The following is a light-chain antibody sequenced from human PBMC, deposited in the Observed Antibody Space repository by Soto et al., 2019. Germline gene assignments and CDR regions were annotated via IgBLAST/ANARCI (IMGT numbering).Light chain of an antibody. CDR1: SSDVGAYKY. V-gene: IGLV2-14*01. CDR2: EVT. J-gene: IGLJ3*02. CDR3: SSYTSSSTWV. Sequence: QSALTQPASVSGSPGQSITISCTGTSSDVGAYKYVSWYQQHPGKVPKLMIYEVTNRTSGVSNRFSGSKSGNTASLTISGLQAEDEAAYYCSSYTSSSTWVFGGGTKLTVL.